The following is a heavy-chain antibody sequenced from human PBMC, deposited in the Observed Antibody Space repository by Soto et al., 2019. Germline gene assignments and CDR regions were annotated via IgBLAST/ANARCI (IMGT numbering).Heavy chain of an antibody. Sequence: ASVKVSCKASGYTFTCYDIYWVRQATGQGLEWMGWMNPNSGNTGYAQKFQGRVTMTRNTSISTAYMELSSLRSEDTAVYYCARGQYVIAAAYVDYWGQGTLVTVSS. J-gene: IGHJ4*02. CDR3: ARGQYVIAAAYVDY. D-gene: IGHD6-13*01. CDR2: MNPNSGNT. V-gene: IGHV1-8*01. CDR1: GYTFTCYD.